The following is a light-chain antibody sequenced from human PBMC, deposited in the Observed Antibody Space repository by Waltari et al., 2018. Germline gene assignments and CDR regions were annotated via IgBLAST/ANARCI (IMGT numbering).Light chain of an antibody. CDR1: QSVSRY. V-gene: IGKV3-20*01. Sequence: VILTQSPATLSLSPGERATLSCRASQSVSRYLAWYQQKPGQAPRLLIYGASSRATGIPDRFSGSGSGTEFTLIISSLEPEDFAMYYCQKYSSSPYSFGQGTKVEIK. CDR2: GAS. J-gene: IGKJ2*03. CDR3: QKYSSSPYS.